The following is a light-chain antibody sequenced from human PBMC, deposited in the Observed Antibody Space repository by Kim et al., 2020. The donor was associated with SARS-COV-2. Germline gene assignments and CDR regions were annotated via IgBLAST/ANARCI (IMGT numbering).Light chain of an antibody. V-gene: IGKV3-20*01. CDR1: GGGTSNF. CDR2: GAS. J-gene: IGKJ2*01. Sequence: LLLTQFPGTLSLSAGGGVTLSCRGGGGGTSNFLAWYQQRPGQAPRLLIHGASTRAAGIPERFSGSVSGTDFTLTISRLEPADSAVYYCQQYVSTPYTWGRGTKLEI. CDR3: QQYVSTPYT.